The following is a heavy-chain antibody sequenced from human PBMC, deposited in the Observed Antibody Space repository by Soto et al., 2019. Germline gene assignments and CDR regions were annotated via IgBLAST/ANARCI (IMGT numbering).Heavy chain of an antibody. V-gene: IGHV1-2*02. Sequence: ASVKVSCKASGYSFSGYYIQWVRQAPGQGPEWLGWIYPNTETTDSSKKFQGRVTMTSDMSTRTVYMELRDPRSDDTAVYYCVSLQTSGWPGVHWGQGTLVTVSS. D-gene: IGHD6-25*01. CDR3: VSLQTSGWPGVH. CDR1: GYSFSGYY. J-gene: IGHJ4*02. CDR2: IYPNTETT.